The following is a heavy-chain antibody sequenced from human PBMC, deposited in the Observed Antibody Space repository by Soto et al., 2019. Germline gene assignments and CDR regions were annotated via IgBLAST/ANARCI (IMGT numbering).Heavy chain of an antibody. V-gene: IGHV3-23*01. D-gene: IGHD3-10*01. CDR3: VKGGTLIRGDDY. Sequence: DVQLLESGGGLAQPGGSLRLSCAASGFTFRNSDMSWVRQAPGKGLEWVSALSGSGNSRYYADSVRGRFTISRDNSNNTLYRQMNSLSADDTAVYYCVKGGTLIRGDDYWGQGTLVTVSS. J-gene: IGHJ4*02. CDR1: GFTFRNSD. CDR2: LSGSGNSR.